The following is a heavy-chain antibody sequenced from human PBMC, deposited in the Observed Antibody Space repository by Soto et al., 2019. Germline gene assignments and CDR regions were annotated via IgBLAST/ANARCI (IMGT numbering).Heavy chain of an antibody. J-gene: IGHJ5*02. CDR3: ARGLGP. CDR1: GGSVSSGSYY. V-gene: IGHV4-61*01. CDR2: IYYSGST. Sequence: QVQLQESGPGLVKPSETLSLTCTVSGGSVSSGSYYWSWIRQPPGKRLEWIGYIYYSGSTNYNPALKSRVTISVDTSKNQFSLKLSSVTAADTAVYYCARGLGPWGQGTLVTVSS.